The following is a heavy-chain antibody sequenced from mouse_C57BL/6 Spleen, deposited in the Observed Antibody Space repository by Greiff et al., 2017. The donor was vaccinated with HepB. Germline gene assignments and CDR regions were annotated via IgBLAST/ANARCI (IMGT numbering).Heavy chain of an antibody. J-gene: IGHJ4*01. Sequence: VQLQQSGAELARPGASVKMSCKASGYNFTSYTMHWVKQRTGKGLEWIGYINTSSGYTKYNQKFKDKATLTADKSSSTAYMQLSSLTSEDSAVYYCARLGNGYQYYYAMDYWGQGPSVTVSS. CDR2: INTSSGYT. CDR1: GYNFTSYT. CDR3: ARLGNGYQYYYAMDY. V-gene: IGHV1-4*01. D-gene: IGHD2-2*01.